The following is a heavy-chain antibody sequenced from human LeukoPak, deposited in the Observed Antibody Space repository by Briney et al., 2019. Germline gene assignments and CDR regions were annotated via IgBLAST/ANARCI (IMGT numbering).Heavy chain of an antibody. J-gene: IGHJ5*02. CDR1: GYTFTSYY. CDR2: INPNSGGT. Sequence: ASVKVSCKASGYTFTSYYMHWVRQAPGQGLEWMGWINPNSGGTNYAQKFQGRVTMTRDTSISTACMELSRLRSDDTAVYYCARPHWKMGGFDPWGQGTLVTVSS. D-gene: IGHD1-1*01. V-gene: IGHV1-2*02. CDR3: ARPHWKMGGFDP.